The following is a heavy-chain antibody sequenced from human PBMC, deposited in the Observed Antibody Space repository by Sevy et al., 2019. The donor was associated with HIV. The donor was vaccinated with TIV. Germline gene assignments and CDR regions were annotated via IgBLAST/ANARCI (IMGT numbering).Heavy chain of an antibody. CDR1: GYTLTELS. Sequence: ASVKVSRKVSGYTLTELSMHWVRQAPGKGLEWMGGFDPEDGETIYAQKFQGIVTMTEDTSTDTAYMELSSLRSEDTAGYYCATDLYYDSSGYYSVSGYYGMDVWGQGTTVTVSS. CDR3: ATDLYYDSSGYYSVSGYYGMDV. J-gene: IGHJ6*02. V-gene: IGHV1-24*01. D-gene: IGHD3-22*01. CDR2: FDPEDGET.